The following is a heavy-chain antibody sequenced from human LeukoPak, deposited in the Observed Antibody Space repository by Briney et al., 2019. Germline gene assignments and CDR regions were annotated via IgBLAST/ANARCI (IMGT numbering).Heavy chain of an antibody. D-gene: IGHD3-22*01. CDR3: ARSFYYDSSVPPGY. V-gene: IGHV4-59*08. CDR1: GGSISSYY. Sequence: SETLSLTCTVSGGSISSYYRSWIRQPPGKELEWLGYIYYSGSTNYNPSLKSRVTISVETSKNQFSLKLSSVTAADTAVYYCARSFYYDSSVPPGYWGQGTLVTVSS. J-gene: IGHJ4*02. CDR2: IYYSGST.